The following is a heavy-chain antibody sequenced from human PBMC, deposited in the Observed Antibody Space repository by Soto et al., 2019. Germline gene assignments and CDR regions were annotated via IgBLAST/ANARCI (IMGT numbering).Heavy chain of an antibody. CDR2: IKQDGSEK. J-gene: IGHJ6*02. V-gene: IGHV3-7*01. D-gene: IGHD3-10*01. CDR3: ARHYFTMGPPYYYYSGMDV. Sequence: LKXSCASSGFTFSSYWMSWVRQAPGKGLEWVANIKQDGSEKYYVDSVKGRFTISRDNAKNSLYLQMNSLRAEDTAVYYCARHYFTMGPPYYYYSGMDVSGQRTTVTVSS. CDR1: GFTFSSYW.